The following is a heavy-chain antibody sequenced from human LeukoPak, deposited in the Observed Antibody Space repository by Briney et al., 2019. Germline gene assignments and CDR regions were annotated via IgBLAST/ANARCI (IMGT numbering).Heavy chain of an antibody. D-gene: IGHD2-2*02. CDR3: ATRYCSSTSCYTEYFQH. V-gene: IGHV4-30-4*08. Sequence: SETLSLTCTVSGGSISSGDYYWSWIRQPPGKGLEWIGYIYYSGSTYYNPSLKSRVTISVDTSKNQFSLKLSSVTAADTAVYYCATRYCSSTSCYTEYFQHWGQGTLVTVSS. CDR2: IYYSGST. J-gene: IGHJ1*01. CDR1: GGSISSGDYY.